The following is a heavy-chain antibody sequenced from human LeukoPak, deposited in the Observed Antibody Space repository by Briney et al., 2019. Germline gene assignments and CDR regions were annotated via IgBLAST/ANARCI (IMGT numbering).Heavy chain of an antibody. D-gene: IGHD6-13*01. V-gene: IGHV3-23*01. CDR2: ISGSGGGGST. CDR3: AKDPRFGSSWPNWFDP. J-gene: IGHJ5*02. Sequence: PGGSLRLSCATSGFTFSSYAMSWVRQAPGMGLEWVSLISGSGGGGSTYYADSVKGRFTISRDNSKNTLYLQMNSLRAEDTAMYYCAKDPRFGSSWPNWFDPWGQGTLVTVSS. CDR1: GFTFSSYA.